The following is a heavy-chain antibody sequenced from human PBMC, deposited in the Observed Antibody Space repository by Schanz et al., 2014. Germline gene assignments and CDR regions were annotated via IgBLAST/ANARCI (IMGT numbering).Heavy chain of an antibody. J-gene: IGHJ2*01. CDR3: ARNRGSGGQNWYFDR. CDR1: GFSLDIFA. D-gene: IGHD1-26*01. Sequence: EVHLLESGGGLVEPGGSLRLSCATSGFSLDIFAVSWVRQAPGKGLEWVSSFNDGGVNKYYADSVKGRFTISRDNTKNSLFLQRNSLRADDTAVYYCARNRGSGGQNWYFDRWGRGTLXTVSS. V-gene: IGHV3-23*01. CDR2: FNDGGVNK.